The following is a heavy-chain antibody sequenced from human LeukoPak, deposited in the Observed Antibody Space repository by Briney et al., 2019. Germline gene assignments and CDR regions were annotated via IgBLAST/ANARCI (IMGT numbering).Heavy chain of an antibody. V-gene: IGHV3-33*01. J-gene: IGHJ4*02. CDR1: GFTFSSYG. CDR2: IWYDGSNK. Sequence: PGGSLRLSCAASGFTFSSYGMHWVRQAPGKGLEWVAVIWYDGSNKYYADSVKGRFTISRDNSKNTLYLQMNSLRAEDTAVYYCAREESMTTVTDFDCWGQGTLVTVSS. D-gene: IGHD4-17*01. CDR3: AREESMTTVTDFDC.